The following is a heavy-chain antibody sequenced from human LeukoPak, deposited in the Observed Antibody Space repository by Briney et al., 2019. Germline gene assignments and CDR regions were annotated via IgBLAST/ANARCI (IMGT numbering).Heavy chain of an antibody. CDR2: INPSGGI. CDR1: GGTFSGYD. V-gene: IGHV4-34*01. CDR3: ARGRQEVSRIVVVMTGVSYYLDA. Sequence: SETLSLTCAVYGGTFSGYDWTWIRQAPGKGLEWIGEINPSGGISYNPSLKSRLTISVDASKNQFSLNLRSLTAADTAVYYCARGRQEVSRIVVVMTGVSYYLDAWGKGTTVTVS. D-gene: IGHD3-22*01. J-gene: IGHJ6*03.